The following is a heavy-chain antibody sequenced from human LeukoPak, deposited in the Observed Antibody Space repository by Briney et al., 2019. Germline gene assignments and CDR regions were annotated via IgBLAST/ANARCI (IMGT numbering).Heavy chain of an antibody. V-gene: IGHV5-51*01. D-gene: IGHD5-18*01. CDR3: ARLGTGDTSMVTPLHY. CDR2: SNPGDSDT. CDR1: GYIFTNYW. J-gene: IGHJ4*02. Sequence: GESLKISCKGSGYIFTNYWIGWVRQMPGKGLEWMGVSNPGDSDTRYSPSFQGQVTISADKSISTAYLQWSSLNASDTAMYYCARLGTGDTSMVTPLHYWGQGTLVTVSS.